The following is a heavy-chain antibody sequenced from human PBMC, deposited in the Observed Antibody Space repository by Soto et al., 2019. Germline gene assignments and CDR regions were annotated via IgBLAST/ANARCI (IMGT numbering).Heavy chain of an antibody. CDR3: ARVGAKYSGSYSGYFDY. Sequence: QVQLVQSGAEVKKPGSSVKVSCKASGGTFSSYAISWVRQAPGQGLEWMGGIIPIFGTANYAQKFQGRVTITADESTSTAYMELSSLRSEDTAVYYCARVGAKYSGSYSGYFDYWGQGTLVTVSS. CDR2: IIPIFGTA. J-gene: IGHJ4*02. CDR1: GGTFSSYA. V-gene: IGHV1-69*12. D-gene: IGHD1-26*01.